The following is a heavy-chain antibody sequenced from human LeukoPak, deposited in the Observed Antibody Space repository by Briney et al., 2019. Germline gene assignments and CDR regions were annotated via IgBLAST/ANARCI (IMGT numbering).Heavy chain of an antibody. D-gene: IGHD3-22*01. J-gene: IGHJ4*02. CDR1: GYTFNSYG. CDR2: ISAYNGNR. V-gene: IGHV1-18*01. Sequence: ASVRVSSKASGYTFNSYGFSWVRQAPGQGLEWMGWISAYNGNRNYAQKLQGRVTMTTDTSTSTAYMELRSLRSDDTAVYYCVRSDGSGYYPRTLDYWGQGTLVTVSS. CDR3: VRSDGSGYYPRTLDY.